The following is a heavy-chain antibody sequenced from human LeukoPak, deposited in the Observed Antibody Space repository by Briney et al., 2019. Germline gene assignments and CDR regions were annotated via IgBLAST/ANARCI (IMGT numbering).Heavy chain of an antibody. CDR3: ARGGGLRPFSGWSEVDY. Sequence: PSETLSLTCTVSGGSISSYYWSWIRQPPGKGLEWIGYIYYSGSTNYNPSLKSRVTISVDTSKNQFSLKLSSVTAADTAVYYCARGGGLRPFSGWSEVDYWGQGTLVTVSS. V-gene: IGHV4-59*01. D-gene: IGHD6-19*01. CDR2: IYYSGST. CDR1: GGSISSYY. J-gene: IGHJ4*02.